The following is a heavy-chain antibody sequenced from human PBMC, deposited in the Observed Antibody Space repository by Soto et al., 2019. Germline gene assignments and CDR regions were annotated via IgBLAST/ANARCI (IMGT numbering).Heavy chain of an antibody. V-gene: IGHV1-69*06. J-gene: IGHJ4*02. Sequence: SVKVSCKVSGSRFSNYVISWVRQAPGHGLEWLGRIIPIFNSTKYAQSFKGRVTITADKSTTTASLELSSMRSDDTAVYYCAREGRGKKAGYNGLVSLGYWGQGTLVTVSS. CDR1: GSRFSNYV. D-gene: IGHD2-2*02. CDR2: IIPIFNST. CDR3: AREGRGKKAGYNGLVSLGY.